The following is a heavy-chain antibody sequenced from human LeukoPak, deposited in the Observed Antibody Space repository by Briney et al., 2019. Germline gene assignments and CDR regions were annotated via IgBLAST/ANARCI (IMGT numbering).Heavy chain of an antibody. V-gene: IGHV3-7*03. CDR1: GFTFNSYW. CDR3: ARDRRGPFDY. D-gene: IGHD3-10*01. Sequence: GGSLRLSCAASGFTFNSYWMTWVRQAPGKGLEWVANIKQDGSEKYYVDSVKGRFTIARDSAMNSLYLQMNSVRAEDTAVYFCARDRRGPFDYWGQGTLVTVSS. CDR2: IKQDGSEK. J-gene: IGHJ4*02.